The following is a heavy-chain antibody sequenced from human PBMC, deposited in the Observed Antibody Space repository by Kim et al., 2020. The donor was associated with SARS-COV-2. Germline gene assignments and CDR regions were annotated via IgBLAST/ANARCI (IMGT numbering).Heavy chain of an antibody. D-gene: IGHD2-2*01. CDR3: ARGRYCSSTSCPSDPFDY. J-gene: IGHJ4*01. CDR1: GGSFSGYY. Sequence: SETLSLTCAVYGGSFSGYYWSWIRQPPGKGLEWIGEINHSGSTNYNPSLKSRVTISVDTSKNQFSLKLSSVTAADTAVYYCARGRYCSSTSCPSDPFDY. CDR2: INHSGST. V-gene: IGHV4-34*01.